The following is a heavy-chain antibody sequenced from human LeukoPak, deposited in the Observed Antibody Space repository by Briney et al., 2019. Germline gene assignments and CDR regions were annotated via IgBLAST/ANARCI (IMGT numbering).Heavy chain of an antibody. CDR2: LSGSGVST. D-gene: IGHD3-10*01. V-gene: IGHV3-23*01. CDR1: GFTFSSYA. CDR3: AKDRGLLWFGELEPLDY. Sequence: GGSLRLSCAASGFTFSSYAMSWVRQAPGKGLEWVSALSGSGVSTYSADSVKGRFTISRDNSKNTLYLQMNSLRAEDTAVYYCAKDRGLLWFGELEPLDYWGQGTLVTVSS. J-gene: IGHJ4*02.